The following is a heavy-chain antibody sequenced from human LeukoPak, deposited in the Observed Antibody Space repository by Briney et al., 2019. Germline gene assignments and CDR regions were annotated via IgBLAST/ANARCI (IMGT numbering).Heavy chain of an antibody. Sequence: GGSLRLSCAASGFTFSSYAMSWVRQAPGKGLEWVSAIKGGGGNTYYADSVKGRFTISRDNSKNTLYLQMNSLRAEDTAVYYCVKDHTYYYDTNNYYCWGQGTLVTVSS. V-gene: IGHV3-23*01. D-gene: IGHD3-22*01. CDR3: VKDHTYYYDTNNYYC. CDR1: GFTFSSYA. J-gene: IGHJ4*02. CDR2: IKGGGGNT.